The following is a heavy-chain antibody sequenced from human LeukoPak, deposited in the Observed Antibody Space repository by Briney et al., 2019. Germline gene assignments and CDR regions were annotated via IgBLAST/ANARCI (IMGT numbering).Heavy chain of an antibody. V-gene: IGHV3-74*01. D-gene: IGHD3-10*01. CDR2: INSDGSDI. Sequence: GGSLRLSCAASVFTFRSYCMHCVPRAPAGGLVWVSRINSDGSDIRYAESVKRRFTSSRDNAKNTLYLQMNSRRAEDTAVYYCARVLQYGTWSYPLYWGGGSLVSVSS. CDR1: VFTFRSYC. CDR3: ARVLQYGTWSYPLY. J-gene: IGHJ4*02.